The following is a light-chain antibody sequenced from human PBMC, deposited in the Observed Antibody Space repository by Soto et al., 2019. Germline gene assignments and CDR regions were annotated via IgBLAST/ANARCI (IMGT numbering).Light chain of an antibody. CDR1: QSINSN. V-gene: IGKV3-15*01. J-gene: IGKJ1*01. Sequence: VMTQSPATLSVSPGERATLSCRASQSINSNLAWYQQRPGQAPRLLIYGASTRATGIPARFSGSGSGTEFTLTISSLQSEDFAVYYCQQYNSWPRTFGQGTKVDIK. CDR2: GAS. CDR3: QQYNSWPRT.